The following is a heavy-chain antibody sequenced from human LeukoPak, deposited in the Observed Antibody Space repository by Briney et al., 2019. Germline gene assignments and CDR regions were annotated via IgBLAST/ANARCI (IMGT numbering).Heavy chain of an antibody. J-gene: IGHJ3*02. D-gene: IGHD3-9*01. Sequence: PGRSLRLSCAASGFTSFNFPMNWVRKAPGKGLEWVSHIRSDGTITYADSVKGRFTISRDDAKTSVYLQMNSLRDEDTAMYYCARDNIWAFDIWGQGTMVTVSS. CDR1: GFTSFNFP. CDR3: ARDNIWAFDI. CDR2: IRSDGTI. V-gene: IGHV3-48*02.